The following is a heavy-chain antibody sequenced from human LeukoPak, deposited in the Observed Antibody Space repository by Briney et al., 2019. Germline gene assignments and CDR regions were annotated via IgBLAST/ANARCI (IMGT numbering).Heavy chain of an antibody. CDR1: GGSISSYY. Sequence: SETLSLTCTVSGGSISSYYWGWIRQPPGKGLEWIGSIYYSGSTYYNPSLKSRVTISVDTSKNQFSLKLSSVTAADTAVYYCASLPTYSSGWYWSLINYFDYWGQGTLVTVSS. D-gene: IGHD6-19*01. V-gene: IGHV4-39*01. J-gene: IGHJ4*02. CDR3: ASLPTYSSGWYWSLINYFDY. CDR2: IYYSGST.